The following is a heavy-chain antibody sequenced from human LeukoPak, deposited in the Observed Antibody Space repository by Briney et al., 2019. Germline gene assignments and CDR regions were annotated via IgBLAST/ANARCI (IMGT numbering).Heavy chain of an antibody. D-gene: IGHD3-10*01. V-gene: IGHV1-2*02. Sequence: GASVKVSCKASGYTSTGYYMHWVRQAPGQGLEWMGWINPNSGGTNYAQKFQGRVTMTRDTSISTAYMELSRLRSDDTAVYYCARNYLGGSSSNEIDYWGQGTLVTVSS. CDR3: ARNYLGGSSSNEIDY. J-gene: IGHJ4*02. CDR1: GYTSTGYY. CDR2: INPNSGGT.